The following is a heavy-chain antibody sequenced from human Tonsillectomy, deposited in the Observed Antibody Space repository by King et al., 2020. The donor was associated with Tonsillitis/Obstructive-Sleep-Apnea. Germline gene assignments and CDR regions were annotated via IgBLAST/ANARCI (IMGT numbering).Heavy chain of an antibody. D-gene: IGHD3-10*01. CDR3: AREGSAPGSPSFDY. Sequence: QLVQSGAEVKKPGSSVKVSCKASGGTFSSYTISWVRQAPGQGLEWMGRIIPILGIATYAQKFQGRVTITAHKSTSTAYMELSSLTSEDTAVYYCAREGSAPGSPSFDYWGQGPLVTVSS. CDR1: GGTFSSYT. CDR2: IIPILGIA. J-gene: IGHJ4*02. V-gene: IGHV1-69*04.